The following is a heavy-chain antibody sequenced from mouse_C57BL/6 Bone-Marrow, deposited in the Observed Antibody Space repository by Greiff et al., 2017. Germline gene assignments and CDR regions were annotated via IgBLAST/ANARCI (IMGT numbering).Heavy chain of an antibody. CDR2: IDPSDSYP. CDR1: GYTFTSYW. Sequence: QVQLQQPGAELVKPGASVKLSCKASGYTFTSYWMQWVKQRPGQGLEWIGEIDPSDSYPNYNQKFKGKATLTVDTSSSTAYMQLSSLTSEDSAVYYCTREGEIYYDYVRGYWGQGTTLTVSS. D-gene: IGHD2-4*01. V-gene: IGHV1-50*01. J-gene: IGHJ2*01. CDR3: TREGEIYYDYVRGY.